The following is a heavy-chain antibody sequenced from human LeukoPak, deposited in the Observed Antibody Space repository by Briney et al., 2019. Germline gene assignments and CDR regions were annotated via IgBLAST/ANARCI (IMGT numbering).Heavy chain of an antibody. CDR2: IKHDGSEK. D-gene: IGHD3-3*01. J-gene: IGHJ4*02. V-gene: IGHV3-7*01. CDR1: GFIFTNYF. Sequence: GGSLRLSCAASGFIFTNYFMSWVRQAPGKGLEWVASIKHDGSEKYYVDSVRGRFTISRDNTMNSLYLQMSSLRAEDTAVYYCATDKGWRTSGYYLYYFEYWGQGTLVTYSS. CDR3: ATDKGWRTSGYYLYYFEY.